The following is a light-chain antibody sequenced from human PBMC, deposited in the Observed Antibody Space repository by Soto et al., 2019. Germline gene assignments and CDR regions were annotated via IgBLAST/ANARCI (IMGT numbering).Light chain of an antibody. CDR3: GTWDRSRHVV. J-gene: IGLJ2*01. CDR2: DSF. V-gene: IGLV1-51*01. Sequence: QSVLTQPPSGSAAPGQKATISCSGSTSNIGSHNVFWYQQVPGGAPKLLIDDSFKQYSGIPDQYSGSKSDTSATLDITGLQTGVEADYYCGTWDRSRHVVLGGGTKVTVL. CDR1: TSNIGSHN.